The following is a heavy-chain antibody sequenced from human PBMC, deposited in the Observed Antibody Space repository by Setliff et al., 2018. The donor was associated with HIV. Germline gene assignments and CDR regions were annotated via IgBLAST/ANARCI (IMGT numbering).Heavy chain of an antibody. V-gene: IGHV1-2*02. J-gene: IGHJ4*02. CDR3: ARAAPGGYFDWLSRNPFDY. CDR1: ADIFNAYY. CDR2: ITPNGDDT. D-gene: IGHD3-9*01. Sequence: ASVKVSCKASADIFNAYYIHWVRQAPGQGLERMGWITPNGDDTNYPQKFEGRVTLTRDTSIATAYMELRSLTSEDTAVYFCARAAPGGYFDWLSRNPFDYWGQGTLVTVSS.